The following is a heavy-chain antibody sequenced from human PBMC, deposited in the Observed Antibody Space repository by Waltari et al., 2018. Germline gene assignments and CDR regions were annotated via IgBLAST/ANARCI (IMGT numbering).Heavy chain of an antibody. Sequence: QVQLQQWGAGLLKPSETLSLTCAVYGGAFRDYYWSWIRQPPGKGLEWIGEINHSGSPNWTPALTCRLTMSADTTRNEFALRLSAVTAADTAVYYCARGRGGYSYGASRYYYYMDGWDKGTTVIISS. D-gene: IGHD5-18*01. J-gene: IGHJ6*03. CDR1: GGAFRDYY. CDR3: ARGRGGYSYGASRYYYYMDG. V-gene: IGHV4-34*01. CDR2: INHSGSP.